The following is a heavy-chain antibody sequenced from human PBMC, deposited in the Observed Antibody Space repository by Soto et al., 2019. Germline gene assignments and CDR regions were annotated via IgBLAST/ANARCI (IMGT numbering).Heavy chain of an antibody. CDR2: IYHSGST. V-gene: IGHV4-59*01. J-gene: IGHJ4*02. CDR3: ARVSRYNWNPLYFDY. CDR1: GGSISSYY. D-gene: IGHD1-20*01. Sequence: SETLSLTCTVSGGSISSYYWSWIRQPPGKGLEWIGYIYHSGSTNYNPSLKSRVTISVDTSKNQFSLKLSSVTAADTAVYYCARVSRYNWNPLYFDYWGQGTLVTVSS.